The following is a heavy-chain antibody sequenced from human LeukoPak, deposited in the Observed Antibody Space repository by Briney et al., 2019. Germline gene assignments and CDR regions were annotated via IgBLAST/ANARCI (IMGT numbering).Heavy chain of an antibody. CDR3: AKDIRRGYNFGYDQFAY. CDR2: IQYNGTTK. Sequence: GALRLSCAASGFTFSNAWMSWVRQAPGKGLEWVAFIQYNGTTKDYADSVKGRFTISRDNSKNTVSLQMNSLTAEDTALYYCAKDIRRGYNFGYDQFAYWGQGTLVTVSS. CDR1: GFTFSNAW. D-gene: IGHD5-18*01. J-gene: IGHJ4*02. V-gene: IGHV3-30*02.